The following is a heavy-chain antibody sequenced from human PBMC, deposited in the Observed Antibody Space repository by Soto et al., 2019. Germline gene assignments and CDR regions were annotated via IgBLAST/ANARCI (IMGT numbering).Heavy chain of an antibody. J-gene: IGHJ3*02. D-gene: IGHD1-26*01. CDR3: ARAGSYFSVGAFDI. CDR1: GFTFSSYG. CDR2: IWYDGSNK. V-gene: IGHV3-33*01. Sequence: GGSLRLSCAASGFTFSSYGMHWVRQAPGKGPEWVAVIWYDGSNKYYADSVKGRFTISRDNSKNTLYLQMNSLRAEDTAVYYCARAGSYFSVGAFDIWGQGTMVTVSS.